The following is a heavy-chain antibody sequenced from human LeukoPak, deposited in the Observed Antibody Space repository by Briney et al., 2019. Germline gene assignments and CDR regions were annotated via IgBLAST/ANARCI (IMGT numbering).Heavy chain of an antibody. D-gene: IGHD3-22*01. V-gene: IGHV3-30*18. Sequence: GGSLRLSCAASGFTFSSYGMHWVRQAPGKGLEWVAVISYDGSNKYYADSVKGRFTISRDNSKNTLYLQMNNLRAEDTAVYYCAKKDSGGSYSWFDPWGQGTLVTVSS. CDR2: ISYDGSNK. J-gene: IGHJ5*02. CDR3: AKKDSGGSYSWFDP. CDR1: GFTFSSYG.